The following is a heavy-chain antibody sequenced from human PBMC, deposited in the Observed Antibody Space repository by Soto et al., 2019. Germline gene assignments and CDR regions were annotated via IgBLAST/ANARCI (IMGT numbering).Heavy chain of an antibody. CDR1: GFTFSNAW. J-gene: IGHJ6*02. CDR3: TTPTRITGDNYYYYGMDV. Sequence: GESLKISCAASGFTFSNAWMSWVRQAPGKGLEWVGRIKSKTDGGTTDYAAPVKGRFTISRDDSKNTLYLQMNSLKTEDTAVYYCTTPTRITGDNYYYYGMDVWGQGTTVTVSS. V-gene: IGHV3-15*01. CDR2: IKSKTDGGTT. D-gene: IGHD1-20*01.